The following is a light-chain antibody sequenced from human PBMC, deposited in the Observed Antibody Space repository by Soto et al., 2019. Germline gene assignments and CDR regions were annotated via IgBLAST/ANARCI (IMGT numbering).Light chain of an antibody. CDR3: QQYYSTPYT. CDR2: WAS. V-gene: IGKV4-1*01. CDR1: QSILYTSNNNNY. Sequence: DLVMTQSPDSLAVSLGERATLNCKSSQSILYTSNNNNYLAWYRQKPGQPPKLLIYWASTRESGVPDRFNGSGSGTDFTLTISSLQAEDVAVYYCQQYYSTPYTFGQGTKLEIK. J-gene: IGKJ2*01.